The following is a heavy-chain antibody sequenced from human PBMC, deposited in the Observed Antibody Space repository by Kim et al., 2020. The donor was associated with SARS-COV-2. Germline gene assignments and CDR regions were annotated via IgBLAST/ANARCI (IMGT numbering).Heavy chain of an antibody. CDR2: ISYDGSNK. CDR1: GFTFSSYA. Sequence: GGSLRLSCAASGFTFSSYAMHWVRQAPGKGLEWVAVISYDGSNKYYADSVKGRFTISRDNSKNTLYLQMNSLRAEDTAVYYCARDFDENAFDIWGQGTMVTVSS. J-gene: IGHJ3*02. CDR3: ARDFDENAFDI. D-gene: IGHD3-9*01. V-gene: IGHV3-30*04.